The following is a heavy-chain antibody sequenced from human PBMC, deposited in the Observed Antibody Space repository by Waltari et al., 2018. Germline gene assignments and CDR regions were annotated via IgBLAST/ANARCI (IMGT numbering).Heavy chain of an antibody. V-gene: IGHV4-34*01. D-gene: IGHD1-1*01. CDR2: INHSGST. Sequence: QVQLQQWGAGLLKPSATLSLTCAVYGGSFSGYYWSWIRQPPGKGLEWIGEINHSGSTNYNPSLKSRVTISVDTSKNQFSLKLSSVTAADTAVYYCASIPRGRNWNGGAFDIWGQGTMVTVSS. CDR1: GGSFSGYY. J-gene: IGHJ3*02. CDR3: ASIPRGRNWNGGAFDI.